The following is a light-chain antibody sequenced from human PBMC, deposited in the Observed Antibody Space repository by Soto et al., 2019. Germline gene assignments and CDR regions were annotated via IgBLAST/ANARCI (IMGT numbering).Light chain of an antibody. J-gene: IGKJ5*01. CDR3: PQYGSSPIS. CDR1: HTISSSY. V-gene: IGKV3-20*01. CDR2: GAS. Sequence: IVLTQSPGTLSLYTGERATLSCRASHTISSSYLAWYQQKPGQAPRLLIYGASSRATGIPDRFSGSGSGTEFTLTISRLEPEDFAVYFCPQYGSSPISFGQRRRPEI.